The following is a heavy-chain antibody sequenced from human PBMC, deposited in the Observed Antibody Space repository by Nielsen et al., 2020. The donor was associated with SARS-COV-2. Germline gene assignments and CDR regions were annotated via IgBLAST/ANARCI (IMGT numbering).Heavy chain of an antibody. Sequence: GESLKISCAASGFTFSGYYMSWIRQAPGKGLEWVSYISSSGSTIYYADSVKGRFTISRDNAKNSLYLQMNSLRAEDTAVYYCARDRGLPADYYYGMDVWGQGTTVTVSS. CDR3: ARDRGLPADYYYGMDV. D-gene: IGHD2-2*01. CDR2: ISSSGSTI. CDR1: GFTFSGYY. J-gene: IGHJ6*02. V-gene: IGHV3-11*04.